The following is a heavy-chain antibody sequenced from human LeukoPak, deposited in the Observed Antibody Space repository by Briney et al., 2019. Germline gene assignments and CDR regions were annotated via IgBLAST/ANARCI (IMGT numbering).Heavy chain of an antibody. D-gene: IGHD1-26*01. V-gene: IGHV4-39*07. CDR1: SGSISSSSYY. CDR3: AGTSGSYQGSLDY. Sequence: PSETLSLTCTVSSGSISSSSYYWGWIRQPPGKGLEWIGSIYYSGSTYYNPSLKSRVTISVDTSKNQFSLKLSSVTAADTAVYYCAGTSGSYQGSLDYWGQGTLVTVSS. CDR2: IYYSGST. J-gene: IGHJ4*02.